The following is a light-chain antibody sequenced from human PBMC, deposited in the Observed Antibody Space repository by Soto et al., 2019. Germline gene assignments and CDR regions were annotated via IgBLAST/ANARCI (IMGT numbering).Light chain of an antibody. J-gene: IGKJ1*01. V-gene: IGKV3-20*01. CDR1: QSVSSNY. Sequence: EIVLTQSTGTLSLSPGERATLSCRSSQSVSSNYLAWYQQKPDQAPRLVIYDVSGRATGIPDRFSGSGSGTDFTLTISRLEPEDLAVYYCQQYGSSPTFGQGTKVEIK. CDR2: DVS. CDR3: QQYGSSPT.